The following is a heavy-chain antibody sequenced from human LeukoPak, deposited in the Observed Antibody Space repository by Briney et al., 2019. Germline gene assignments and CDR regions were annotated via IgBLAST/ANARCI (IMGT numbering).Heavy chain of an antibody. V-gene: IGHV3-23*01. D-gene: IGHD1-1*01. J-gene: IGHJ6*03. CDR3: AKFRGGTYYYYCMDV. CDR1: GFTFSSFA. Sequence: GASLTLSCAVSGFTFSSFATSSVRQAPGRGLEWLSTIMNDDVSTYYADSVKGRFTNSTDNSKSTLYLRVNSLGAEETAVYYRAKFRGGTYYYYCMDVWGKGTTVAVSS. CDR2: IMNDDVST.